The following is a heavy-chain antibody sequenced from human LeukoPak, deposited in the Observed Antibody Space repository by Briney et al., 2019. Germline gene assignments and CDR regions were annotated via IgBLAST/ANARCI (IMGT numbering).Heavy chain of an antibody. D-gene: IGHD5-24*01. CDR3: ARGEQDMATMSIDY. CDR2: SSSGSSTI. Sequence: GGSLRLSCAASEFTFSNYAMNWVRQAPEKGLEWVSYSSSGSSTIYYADSVKGRFTISRDNAKDSLFLQMNSLRAEDTAVYYCARGEQDMATMSIDYWGQGTLVTVSS. CDR1: EFTFSNYA. J-gene: IGHJ4*02. V-gene: IGHV3-48*01.